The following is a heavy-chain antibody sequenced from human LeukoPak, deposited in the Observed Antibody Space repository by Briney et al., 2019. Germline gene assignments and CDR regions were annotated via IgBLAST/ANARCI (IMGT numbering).Heavy chain of an antibody. Sequence: SETLSLTCTVSGGSISSGSYYWSWIRQPAGKGLEWIGRIYTSGSTNYNPSLKSRVTISVDTSKNQFSLKLSSVTAADTAVYYCARRGDGYNYRSPTLRWFDPWGQGTLVTVSS. J-gene: IGHJ5*02. D-gene: IGHD5-24*01. CDR3: ARRGDGYNYRSPTLRWFDP. CDR2: IYTSGST. V-gene: IGHV4-61*02. CDR1: GGSISSGSYY.